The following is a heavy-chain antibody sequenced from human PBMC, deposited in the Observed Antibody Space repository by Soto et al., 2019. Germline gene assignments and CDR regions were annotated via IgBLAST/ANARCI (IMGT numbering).Heavy chain of an antibody. CDR3: ARLDYDGAFDI. D-gene: IGHD4-17*01. CDR1: GGSFSGYY. Sequence: QVQLQQWGAGLLKPSETLSLTCAVYGGSFSGYYWSWIRQPPGKGLEWIGEINHSGSTNYNPSLKSRVTISVDPSKNQFSLKLSSVTAADTAVYYCARLDYDGAFDIWGQGTMVTVSS. CDR2: INHSGST. V-gene: IGHV4-34*01. J-gene: IGHJ3*02.